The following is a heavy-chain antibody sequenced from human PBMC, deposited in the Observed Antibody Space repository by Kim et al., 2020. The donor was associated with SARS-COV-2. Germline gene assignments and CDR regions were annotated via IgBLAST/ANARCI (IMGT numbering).Heavy chain of an antibody. V-gene: IGHV4-59*13. D-gene: IGHD2-2*01. J-gene: IGHJ6*02. Sequence: SETLSLTCSVSGGSISSYYWNWIRQAPGKGLEWIGYMYYNGRTYYNPSLKSRVTISVDTSKSQVSLNLSSVTAVDTARYYCAGSYCVGGGCYQRKPDETMDVWGQGATVTVPS. CDR3: AGSYCVGGGCYQRKPDETMDV. CDR1: GGSISSYY. CDR2: MYYNGRT.